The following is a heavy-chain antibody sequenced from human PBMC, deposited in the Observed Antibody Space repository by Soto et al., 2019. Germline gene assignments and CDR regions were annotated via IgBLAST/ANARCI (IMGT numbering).Heavy chain of an antibody. CDR2: IKQDGSEK. J-gene: IGHJ6*02. V-gene: IGHV3-7*01. D-gene: IGHD3-3*01. CDR3: ARDRYSYYDFWSGSLPYYYYGMYV. Sequence: GGSLILSCAASGFTFGSYWMSWVRQAPGKGLEWVANIKQDGSEKYYVDSVKGRFTISRDNAKNSLYLQMNSLRAEDTAVYYCARDRYSYYDFWSGSLPYYYYGMYVWGQGTTVTVS. CDR1: GFTFGSYW.